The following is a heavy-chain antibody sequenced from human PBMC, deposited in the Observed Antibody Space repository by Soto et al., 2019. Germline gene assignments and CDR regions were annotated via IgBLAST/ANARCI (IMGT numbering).Heavy chain of an antibody. CDR2: IHYSGST. J-gene: IGHJ4*02. CDR1: GGSISNYY. Sequence: PSETLSLTCTVSGGSISNYYWSWIRQPPGKGLEWIGYIHYSGSTNYNPSLKSRVTISADTPKNQFSLKLSSVTAADTAVYYCAIRIHILTGYYAYYFDYGAQGTLVTVS. CDR3: AIRIHILTGYYAYYFDY. D-gene: IGHD3-9*01. V-gene: IGHV4-59*08.